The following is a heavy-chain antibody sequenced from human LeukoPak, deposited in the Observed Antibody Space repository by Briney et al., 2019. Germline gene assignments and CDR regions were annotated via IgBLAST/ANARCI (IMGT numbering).Heavy chain of an antibody. J-gene: IGHJ6*02. D-gene: IGHD3-3*01. V-gene: IGHV3-21*01. CDR3: AKVQGAIFGVVIYFYYGMDV. CDR2: ISISGSDI. CDR1: GFTIRSYS. Sequence: GGSLRLSCAASGFTIRSYSMNWVRQVPGKGLEWFSSISISGSDIYYADSVKGRFTISRDNAKNSLYLQMNSLRAEDAAVYYCAKVQGAIFGVVIYFYYGMDVWGRGTTVTVSS.